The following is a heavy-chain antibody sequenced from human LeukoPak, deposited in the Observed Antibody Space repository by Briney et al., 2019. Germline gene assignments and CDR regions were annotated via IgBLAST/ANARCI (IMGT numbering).Heavy chain of an antibody. V-gene: IGHV4-4*07. D-gene: IGHD1-26*01. J-gene: IGHJ3*02. CDR2: ISTSGTT. CDR1: GDSISSYF. CDR3: GREVGSTGRALDI. Sequence: SETLSLTCTVSGDSISSYFWSGIRQPAGEGLEWIGRISTSGTTNYNPSLKSRLTMSLDTSKHQFSLNLTSVTAADKAVYYCGREVGSTGRALDIWGLGTVVAVSS.